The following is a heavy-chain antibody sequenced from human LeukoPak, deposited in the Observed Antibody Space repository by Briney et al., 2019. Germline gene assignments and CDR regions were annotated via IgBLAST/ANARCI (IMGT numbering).Heavy chain of an antibody. CDR1: GYTFTGYY. CDR2: INPNSGDT. Sequence: ASVKISCKASGYTFTGYYMHWVRQAPGQGLEWMGWINPNSGDTNYAQKFQGRVTMTRDTSISTAYMELSRLTSDDTAVYYCARGQGYTGYGGYNYWGQGTLVTVSS. D-gene: IGHD5-12*01. V-gene: IGHV1-2*02. J-gene: IGHJ4*02. CDR3: ARGQGYTGYGGYNY.